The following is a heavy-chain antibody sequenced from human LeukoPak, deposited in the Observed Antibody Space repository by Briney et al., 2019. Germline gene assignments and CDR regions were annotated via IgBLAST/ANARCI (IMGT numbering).Heavy chain of an antibody. V-gene: IGHV1-46*01. CDR2: INPSGGST. D-gene: IGHD4-17*01. Sequence: ASVKVPCKASGYTFTSYYMRWVRQAPGQGLEWMGIINPSGGSTSYAQKFQGRVTMTRDTSTSTVYMELSSLRSGDTAVYYCARGGGGYGDYTPWGQGTLVTVSS. J-gene: IGHJ5*02. CDR3: ARGGGGYGDYTP. CDR1: GYTFTSYY.